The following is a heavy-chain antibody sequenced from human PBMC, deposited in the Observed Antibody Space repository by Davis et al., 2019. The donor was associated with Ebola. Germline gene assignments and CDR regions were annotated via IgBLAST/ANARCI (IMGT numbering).Heavy chain of an antibody. D-gene: IGHD3-10*01. Sequence: PGGPLRLSCAASGFTFSGSAMHWVRQAPGKGLEWVGRIRSKANSYATAYPASVKGRFTISRDDSKNTAYRQMNSLKTEDTAVCYCVRVDYYGMDVWGQGTTVTVSS. J-gene: IGHJ6*02. CDR3: VRVDYYGMDV. CDR1: GFTFSGSA. V-gene: IGHV3-73*01. CDR2: IRSKANSYAT.